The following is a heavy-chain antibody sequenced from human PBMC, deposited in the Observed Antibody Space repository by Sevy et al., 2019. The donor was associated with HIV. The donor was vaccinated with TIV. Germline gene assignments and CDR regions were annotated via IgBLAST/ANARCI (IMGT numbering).Heavy chain of an antibody. CDR2: INPNNGDE. Sequence: ASVKVSCKASGYSFTGFYIHWMRQAPGQGLEWMGWINPNNGDEKYAQNYQGRVTMTRDTSATTTYMELTSLRSDDTAMYYCVRGYFGSGSYRLLYWGQGAPVTVSS. J-gene: IGHJ4*02. V-gene: IGHV1-2*02. D-gene: IGHD3-10*01. CDR3: VRGYFGSGSYRLLY. CDR1: GYSFTGFY.